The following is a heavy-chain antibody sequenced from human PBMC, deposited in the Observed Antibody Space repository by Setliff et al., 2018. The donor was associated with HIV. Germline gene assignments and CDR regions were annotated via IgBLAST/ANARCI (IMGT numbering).Heavy chain of an antibody. Sequence: SVKVSCKASGGTFSNYVVSWVRQAPGQRLEWMGGIIPIFGETDYAQMFQGRVTITTDESTSTVYVELSSLRSEDTAVYYCATDPSDGAGWQQIDYWGQGTLVTVSS. V-gene: IGHV1-69*05. J-gene: IGHJ4*02. CDR3: ATDPSDGAGWQQIDY. CDR2: IIPIFGET. CDR1: GGTFSNYV. D-gene: IGHD6-13*01.